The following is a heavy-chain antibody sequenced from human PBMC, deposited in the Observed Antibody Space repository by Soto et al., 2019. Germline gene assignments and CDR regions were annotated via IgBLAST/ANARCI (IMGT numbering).Heavy chain of an antibody. J-gene: IGHJ4*02. D-gene: IGHD6-19*01. CDR3: ARDFFKRAGRLRYLDD. V-gene: IGHV1-18*01. Sequence: RASVKVSCKASGYTFTSYGISWVRQAPGQGLEWMGWTSAYNGNTNYAKKLQGRVTMTTDKSTSTAYTELRSLRSDDTAVYYCARDFFKRAGRLRYLDDWGQGTLVTVSS. CDR2: TSAYNGNT. CDR1: GYTFTSYG.